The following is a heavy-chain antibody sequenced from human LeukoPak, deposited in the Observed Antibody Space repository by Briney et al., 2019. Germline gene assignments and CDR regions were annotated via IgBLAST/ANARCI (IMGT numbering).Heavy chain of an antibody. CDR2: IKQDGSEK. V-gene: IGHV3-7*01. CDR3: ARDKEGAPDY. J-gene: IGHJ4*02. CDR1: GFIFSSYW. Sequence: GGSLRLSCAASGFIFSSYWMSWVRQAPGKGLEWVANIKQDGSEKYYVDSVKGRFTISRDNAKNSLYLQVNSLRAEDTAVYYCARDKEGAPDYWGQGTLVTVSS. D-gene: IGHD1-26*01.